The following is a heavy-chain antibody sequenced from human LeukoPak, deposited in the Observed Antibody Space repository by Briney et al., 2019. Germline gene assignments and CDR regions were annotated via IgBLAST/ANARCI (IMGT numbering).Heavy chain of an antibody. D-gene: IGHD6-13*01. CDR1: GFIFSSYG. V-gene: IGHV3-33*01. CDR3: ARVQGGYSSSWYDGMDV. J-gene: IGHJ6*02. Sequence: GGSLRLSCAASGFIFSSYGMHWVRQAPGKGLEWVAVIWYDGSNKYYADSVKGRFTISRDNSKNTLYLQMNSLRAEDTAVYYCARVQGGYSSSWYDGMDVWGQGTTVTVSS. CDR2: IWYDGSNK.